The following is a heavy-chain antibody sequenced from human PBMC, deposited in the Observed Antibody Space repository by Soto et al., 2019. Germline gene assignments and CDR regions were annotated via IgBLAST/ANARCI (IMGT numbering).Heavy chain of an antibody. J-gene: IGHJ4*02. CDR3: THTLRATTIGDY. V-gene: IGHV2-5*02. Sequence: QITLKESGPTLVKPTQTLTLTCTFSGFSLSTSGVGVGWIRQPPGKALEWLALIYWDDDKRYSPSLKSRLTITNDTSKNQVVHTMTNMDPVDTATYYCTHTLRATTIGDYWGQGTLVTVSS. D-gene: IGHD5-12*01. CDR1: GFSLSTSGVG. CDR2: IYWDDDK.